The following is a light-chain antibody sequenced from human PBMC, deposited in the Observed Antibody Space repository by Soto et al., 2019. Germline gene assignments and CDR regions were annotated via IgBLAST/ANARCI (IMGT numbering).Light chain of an antibody. CDR1: QSVSSN. J-gene: IGKJ1*01. V-gene: IGKV3-15*01. CDR2: GAS. Sequence: ERVMTQSPATLSVSPGARAPLSCRASQSVSSNLAWYQQKPGQAPRLLIYGASTRATGIPARFSGSGSGTEFTLTISSLQSEDFAVYYCQQYNNWPWTFGQGTKVDIK. CDR3: QQYNNWPWT.